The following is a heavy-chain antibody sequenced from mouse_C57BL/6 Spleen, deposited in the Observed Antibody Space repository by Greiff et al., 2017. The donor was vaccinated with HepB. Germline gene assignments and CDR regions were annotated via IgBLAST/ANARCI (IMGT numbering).Heavy chain of an antibody. CDR3: ARDYGSSYWFAY. CDR1: GYTFTSYW. D-gene: IGHD1-1*01. V-gene: IGHV1-59*01. Sequence: QVQLQQPGAELVRPGTSVKLSCKASGYTFTSYWMHWVKQRPGQGLEWIGVIDPSDSYTNYNQKFKGKATLTVDTSSSTAYMQLSSLTSEDSAVYYWARDYGSSYWFAYWGQGTLVTVSA. CDR2: IDPSDSYT. J-gene: IGHJ3*01.